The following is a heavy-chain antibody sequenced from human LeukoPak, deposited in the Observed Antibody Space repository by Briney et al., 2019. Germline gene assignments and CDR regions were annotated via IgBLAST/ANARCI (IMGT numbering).Heavy chain of an antibody. V-gene: IGHV5-51*01. CDR3: ARPSDGDYFDAFDI. Sequence: GGSLQISCKGSGYSFTSYWIGWVRQMPGKGLEWVGIIYPGDSDTRYSPSFQGQVTISADKSISTAYLQWSSLKASDTAMYYCARPSDGDYFDAFDIWGQGTMVTVSS. J-gene: IGHJ3*02. CDR1: GYSFTSYW. CDR2: IYPGDSDT. D-gene: IGHD4-17*01.